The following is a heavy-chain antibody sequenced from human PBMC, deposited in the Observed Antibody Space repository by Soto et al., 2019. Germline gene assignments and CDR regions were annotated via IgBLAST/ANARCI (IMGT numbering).Heavy chain of an antibody. CDR2: ISYDGSNK. Sequence: GGSLRLTCAASGFTFSSYAMHWVRQAPGKGLEWVAVISYDGSNKYYADSVKGRFTVSRDNSKNTLYLQMNSLRAEDTAVYYCARDYRAAAGTFTKTDSTNWFDPWGQGTLVTVSS. D-gene: IGHD6-13*01. CDR3: ARDYRAAAGTFTKTDSTNWFDP. V-gene: IGHV3-30-3*01. J-gene: IGHJ5*02. CDR1: GFTFSSYA.